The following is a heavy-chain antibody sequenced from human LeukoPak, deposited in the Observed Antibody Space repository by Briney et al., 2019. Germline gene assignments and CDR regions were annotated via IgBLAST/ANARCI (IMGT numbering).Heavy chain of an antibody. CDR2: ISAYNGNT. J-gene: IGHJ4*02. V-gene: IGHV1-18*01. CDR3: ARDYDFWSGYYIPFDY. Sequence: GASVKVSCKASGYTFTSYGISWVRQAPGQGLEWMGWISAYNGNTNYAQKLQGRVTMTTDTTTSTAYMELRSLRSDDTAVYYCARDYDFWSGYYIPFDYWGQGTLVTVSS. D-gene: IGHD3-3*01. CDR1: GYTFTSYG.